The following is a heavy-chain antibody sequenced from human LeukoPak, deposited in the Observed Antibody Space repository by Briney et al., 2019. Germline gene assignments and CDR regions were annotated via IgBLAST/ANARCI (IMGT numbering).Heavy chain of an antibody. CDR1: GYTFTGYY. CDR2: ISAYNGNT. D-gene: IGHD6-6*01. J-gene: IGHJ3*02. CDR3: ARGYSSSSVGSFDI. Sequence: ASVKVSCKASGYTFTGYYVHWVRQAPGQGLEWMGWISAYNGNTNYAQKLQGRVTMTTDTSTSTAYMELRSLRSDDTAVYYCARGYSSSSVGSFDIWGQGTMVTVSS. V-gene: IGHV1-18*04.